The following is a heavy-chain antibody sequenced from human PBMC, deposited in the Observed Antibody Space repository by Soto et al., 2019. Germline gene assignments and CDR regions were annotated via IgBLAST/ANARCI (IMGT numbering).Heavy chain of an antibody. V-gene: IGHV1-46*01. CDR3: VRGTIAARPDGAFDI. J-gene: IGHJ3*02. D-gene: IGHD6-6*01. Sequence: QVQLVQSGAEVKKPGASVKVSCKASGYTFTSYYMHWVRQAPGQGLEWMGIINPSGGSTSYAQKFQGRVTMTRDTSTSTVYMELSSLRSEDTAVYYCVRGTIAARPDGAFDIWGQGTMVTVSS. CDR1: GYTFTSYY. CDR2: INPSGGST.